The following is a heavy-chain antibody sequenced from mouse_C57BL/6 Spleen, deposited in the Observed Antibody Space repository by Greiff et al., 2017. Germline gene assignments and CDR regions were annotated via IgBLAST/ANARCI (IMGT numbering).Heavy chain of an antibody. Sequence: EVQLQQPGAELVKPGASVKLSCTASGFNITDYYMHWVKQRTEQGLEWIGRIDPEDGETKYAPKFQGKATLTADTSSNTAYLQLSSLTSEDTAVYYCARNGDFYYGSSYAMDYWGQGTSVTVSS. J-gene: IGHJ4*01. CDR1: GFNITDYY. CDR3: ARNGDFYYGSSYAMDY. D-gene: IGHD1-1*01. V-gene: IGHV14-2*01. CDR2: IDPEDGET.